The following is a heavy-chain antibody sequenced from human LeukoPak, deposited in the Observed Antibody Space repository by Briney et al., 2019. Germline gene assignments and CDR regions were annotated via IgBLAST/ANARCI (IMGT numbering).Heavy chain of an antibody. J-gene: IGHJ4*02. CDR1: GGSVSSGSYY. CDR3: ARDRRGGATVDY. CDR2: IYHTGIT. D-gene: IGHD1-26*01. Sequence: PSETLSLTCTVSGGSVSSGSYYWSWIRQPPGKGLEWIGYIYHTGITYYNPSLKSRVTISVDTSKNQFSLKLSSVSVADTAVYYCARDRRGGATVDYWGQGTLVTVSS. V-gene: IGHV4-31*03.